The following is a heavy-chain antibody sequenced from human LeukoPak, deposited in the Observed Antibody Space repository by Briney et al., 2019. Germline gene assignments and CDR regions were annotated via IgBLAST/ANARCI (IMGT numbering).Heavy chain of an antibody. CDR1: GFTFDDYA. Sequence: PGRSLRLSCAASGFTFDDYAMHWVRQAPGKGLEWVSGISWNSGSIGYADSVKGRLTISRDNAKNSLYLQMNSLRAEDTALYYCAKGPGDHYDSSGYYFYYFDYWGQGTLVTVSS. CDR2: ISWNSGSI. J-gene: IGHJ4*02. CDR3: AKGPGDHYDSSGYYFYYFDY. V-gene: IGHV3-9*01. D-gene: IGHD3-22*01.